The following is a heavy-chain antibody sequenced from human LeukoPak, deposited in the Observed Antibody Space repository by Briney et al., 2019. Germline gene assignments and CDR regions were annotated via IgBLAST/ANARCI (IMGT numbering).Heavy chain of an antibody. J-gene: IGHJ4*02. Sequence: PGGSLRLSWAASGFTFISYAMTWVRQAPGKGLEWVSTISGAARSTNYADSVKGRFTISRDNSKNTVYLQMDSLRAEDTAVYYCAKGQHIVVVTAGVDYWGQGTLVTVSS. CDR2: ISGAARST. D-gene: IGHD2-21*02. CDR1: GFTFISYA. V-gene: IGHV3-23*01. CDR3: AKGQHIVVVTAGVDY.